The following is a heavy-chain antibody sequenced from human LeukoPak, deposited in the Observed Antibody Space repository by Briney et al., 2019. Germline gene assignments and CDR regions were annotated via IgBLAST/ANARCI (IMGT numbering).Heavy chain of an antibody. Sequence: GRSLRLSCAASGFTFSSFGMHWVRQAPGQGLEWVAVISFDGSNQYYADSVKGRFTIYRDNFKNTAYLQMNSLRAEETAVYYCAKSHPPTVTTEEGEYLQHWGQGTLVTVSS. D-gene: IGHD4-17*01. CDR3: AKSHPPTVTTEEGEYLQH. V-gene: IGHV3-30*18. J-gene: IGHJ1*01. CDR2: ISFDGSNQ. CDR1: GFTFSSFG.